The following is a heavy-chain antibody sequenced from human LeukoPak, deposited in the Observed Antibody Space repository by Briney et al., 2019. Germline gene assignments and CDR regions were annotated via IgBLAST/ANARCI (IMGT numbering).Heavy chain of an antibody. D-gene: IGHD5/OR15-5a*01. Sequence: GGSLRLSCATSGFTFSGNSMNWVRQAPGKGLEWVSVISGSGNTIYDADSVKGRFTISRDNSKNTLYLQMNSLRAEDTAVYYCAKGVVSTASDYWGQGTLVTVSS. CDR3: AKGVVSTASDY. V-gene: IGHV3-23*01. J-gene: IGHJ4*02. CDR2: ISGSGNTI. CDR1: GFTFSGNS.